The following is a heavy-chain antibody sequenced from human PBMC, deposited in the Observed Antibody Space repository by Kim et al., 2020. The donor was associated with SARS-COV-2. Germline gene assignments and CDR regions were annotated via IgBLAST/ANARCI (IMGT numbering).Heavy chain of an antibody. V-gene: IGHV4-34*01. D-gene: IGHD6-19*01. CDR2: INHSGST. J-gene: IGHJ5*02. CDR3: AREGAVGVAGLAWFDP. CDR1: GGSFSGYY. Sequence: SETLSLTCAVYGGSFSGYYWSWIRQPPGKGLEWIGEINHSGSTNYNPSLKSRVTISVDTSKNQFSLKLSSVTAADTAVYYCAREGAVGVAGLAWFDPWGQGTLVTVSS.